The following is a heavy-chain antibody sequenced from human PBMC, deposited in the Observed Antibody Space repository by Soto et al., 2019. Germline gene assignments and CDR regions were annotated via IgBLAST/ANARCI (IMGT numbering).Heavy chain of an antibody. J-gene: IGHJ6*02. V-gene: IGHV3-15*01. CDR1: GFTFSNAW. CDR2: IKSKTDGGTT. CDR3: TTAPRITGTTDYYYGMDV. D-gene: IGHD1-7*01. Sequence: EVQLVESGGGLVKPGGSLRLSCAASGFTFSNAWMSWVRQAPGKGLEWVGRIKSKTDGGTTDYAAPVKGRFTISRDDSKNTLYLQMNSLKTEYTAVYYCTTAPRITGTTDYYYGMDVWGQGTTVTVSS.